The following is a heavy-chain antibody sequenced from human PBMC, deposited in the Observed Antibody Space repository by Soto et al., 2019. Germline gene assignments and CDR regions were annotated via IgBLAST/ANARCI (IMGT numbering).Heavy chain of an antibody. CDR1: GDSISGSQW. D-gene: IGHD3-16*02. Sequence: SETLSLTCAVSGDSISGSQWWSWVRLPPGKGLEWIGEISHTGTTNYNPSLKSRVTMSVDKPKNQFSLNLTSVTAADTAVYYCARDGGQGRGVIGHYWGRGILVTVSS. CDR3: ARDGGQGRGVIGHY. V-gene: IGHV4-4*02. J-gene: IGHJ4*02. CDR2: ISHTGTT.